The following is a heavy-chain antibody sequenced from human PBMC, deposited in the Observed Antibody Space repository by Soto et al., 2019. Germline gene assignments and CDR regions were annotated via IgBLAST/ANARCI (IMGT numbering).Heavy chain of an antibody. D-gene: IGHD2-15*01. Sequence: GGSLRLSCAASGFTFSSYAMHWVRQAPGKGLEWVAVIWYDGSNKYYADSVKGRFTISRDNSKNTLYLQMNSLRAEDTAVYYCARDLADIVVVVAATGLGFDYWGQGTLVTVSS. J-gene: IGHJ4*02. CDR3: ARDLADIVVVVAATGLGFDY. CDR1: GFTFSSYA. CDR2: IWYDGSNK. V-gene: IGHV3-33*08.